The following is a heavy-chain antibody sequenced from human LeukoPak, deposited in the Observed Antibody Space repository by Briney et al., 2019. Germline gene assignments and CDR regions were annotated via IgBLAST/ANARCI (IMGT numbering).Heavy chain of an antibody. Sequence: PSETLSLTCTVSGGSISSYYWSWIRQPAGKGLEWIGRIYTSGSTNYNPSLKRRVTISVDTSKNQFSLKLSSVTAADTAVYYCARDFFGDKPYYFDYWGQGTLVTVSS. CDR2: IYTSGST. J-gene: IGHJ4*02. D-gene: IGHD3-10*01. CDR1: GGSISSYY. CDR3: ARDFFGDKPYYFDY. V-gene: IGHV4-4*07.